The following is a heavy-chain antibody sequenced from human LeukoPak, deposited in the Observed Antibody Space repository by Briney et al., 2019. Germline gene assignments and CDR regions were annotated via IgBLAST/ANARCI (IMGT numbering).Heavy chain of an antibody. J-gene: IGHJ4*02. CDR3: ARGRGYSSGWYSFDY. CDR1: GSTFSSYW. D-gene: IGHD6-19*01. CDR2: TNPDGSST. V-gene: IGHV3-74*01. Sequence: GGSLRLSCAASGSTFSSYWIHWVRQAPGKGLLWVSRTNPDGSSTTYADSVRGRSTISRDNAKNTLYLQMNSLRAEDTAVYYCARGRGYSSGWYSFDYWGQGTLVTVSS.